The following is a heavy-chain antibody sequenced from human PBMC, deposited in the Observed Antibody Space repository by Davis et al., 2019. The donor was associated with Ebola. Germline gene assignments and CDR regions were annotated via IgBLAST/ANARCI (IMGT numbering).Heavy chain of an antibody. CDR1: GFTLTKYA. J-gene: IGHJ4*02. CDR3: TRGHYSGSYSDNFDY. Sequence: ASVKVSCKASGFTLTKYAIHWVRQAPGQRLEWMGWISAYNGNTNYAQNVQGRVTMTTDSSTTTVYMELRSLRSDDTAVYYCTRGHYSGSYSDNFDYWGQGILVTVSS. V-gene: IGHV1-18*01. D-gene: IGHD1-26*01. CDR2: ISAYNGNT.